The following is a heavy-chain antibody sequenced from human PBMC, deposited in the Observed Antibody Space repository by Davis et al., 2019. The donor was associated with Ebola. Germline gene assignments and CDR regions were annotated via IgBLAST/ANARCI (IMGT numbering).Heavy chain of an antibody. Sequence: GESLKISCAASGFTFSSYWMSWVRQAPGKGLEWVANIKQDGSEKYYVDSVKGRFTISRDNAKNSLYLQMNSLRAEDTAMYYCARDWRFLEWFAFDYWGQGTLVTVSS. D-gene: IGHD3-3*01. CDR2: IKQDGSEK. J-gene: IGHJ4*02. V-gene: IGHV3-7*03. CDR1: GFTFSSYW. CDR3: ARDWRFLEWFAFDY.